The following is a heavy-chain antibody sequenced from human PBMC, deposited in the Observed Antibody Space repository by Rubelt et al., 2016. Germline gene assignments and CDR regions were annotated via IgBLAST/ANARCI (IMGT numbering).Heavy chain of an antibody. CDR3: ARDSLAFDY. Sequence: SMKGRFTISRDNAKNSLYLQMNSLRAEDTAVYYCARDSLAFDYWGQGTLVTVSS. V-gene: IGHV3-21*01. J-gene: IGHJ4*02.